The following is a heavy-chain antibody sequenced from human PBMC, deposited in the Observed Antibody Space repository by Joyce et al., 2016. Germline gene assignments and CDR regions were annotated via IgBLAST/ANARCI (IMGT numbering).Heavy chain of an antibody. CDR1: GFTFNDYS. V-gene: IGHV3-21*02. CDR3: ARDVSIAGKNAFDI. D-gene: IGHD1-20*01. J-gene: IGHJ3*02. CDR2: IISSCNYM. Sequence: EVQLAESGGGLVKPGGSLRLSCAASGFTFNDYSMNWVRQAPGKGLEWVSCIISSCNYMSYADSVKGRFSISRDNAKNSLYLQMNSLRAEDTAVYYCARDVSIAGKNAFDIWGQGTMVTVSS.